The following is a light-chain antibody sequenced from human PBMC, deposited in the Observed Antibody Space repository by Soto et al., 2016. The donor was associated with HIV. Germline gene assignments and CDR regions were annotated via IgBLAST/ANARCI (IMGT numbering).Light chain of an antibody. CDR3: QQSYTLPLRGP. CDR1: QDINNY. Sequence: DIQMTQSPSSLSASVGDTVTITCRASQDINNYLAWFQQKPGKTPKSLIYGASTLQSGVSSKFSGSRSGTDFTLTISSLQPEDFATYYCQQSYTLPLRGPFGRRDQGGNQT. J-gene: IGKJ1*01. V-gene: IGKV1-16*02. CDR2: GAS.